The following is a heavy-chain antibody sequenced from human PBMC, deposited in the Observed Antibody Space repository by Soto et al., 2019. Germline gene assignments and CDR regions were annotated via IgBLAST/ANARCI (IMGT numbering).Heavy chain of an antibody. D-gene: IGHD5-12*01. V-gene: IGHV4-34*01. CDR2: INHSGST. CDR3: ARLEVATIRNFDY. J-gene: IGHJ4*02. CDR1: GGSFSGDY. Sequence: PSETLSLTCAVYGGSFSGDYWSWIREPPWKGLEWIGEINHSGSTNYNPSLKSRVTISVDTSKNQFSLKLSSVTAADTAVYYCARLEVATIRNFDYWGQGILVTVS.